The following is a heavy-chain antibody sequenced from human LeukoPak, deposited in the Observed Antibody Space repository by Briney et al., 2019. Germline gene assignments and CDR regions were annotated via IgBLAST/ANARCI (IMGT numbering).Heavy chain of an antibody. J-gene: IGHJ3*02. Sequence: SETLSLTCTVSGGSVSSGSYYWSWIRQPPGKGLEWIGYIYYSGSTNYNPSLKSRVTISVDTSKNQFSLKLSSVTAADTAVYYCAGGTYCSGGSCYWGAFDIWGQGTMVTVSS. CDR3: AGGTYCSGGSCYWGAFDI. CDR2: IYYSGST. V-gene: IGHV4-61*01. D-gene: IGHD2-15*01. CDR1: GGSVSSGSYY.